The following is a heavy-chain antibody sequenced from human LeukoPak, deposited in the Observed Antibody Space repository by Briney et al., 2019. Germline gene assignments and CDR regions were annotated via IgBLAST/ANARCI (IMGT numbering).Heavy chain of an antibody. J-gene: IGHJ6*02. Sequence: GGSLRLSCAASGFTFTSYWMSWVRQAPGKGLEWVANIKQDGSEKYYVDSVKGRFTISRDNAKKSVYLQMNSLRAEDTAVYYRGKCGKAAAGTVLSSYYYGMDVWGQGTTVTVSS. D-gene: IGHD6-13*01. V-gene: IGHV3-7*02. CDR2: IKQDGSEK. CDR1: GFTFTSYW. CDR3: GKCGKAAAGTVLSSYYYGMDV.